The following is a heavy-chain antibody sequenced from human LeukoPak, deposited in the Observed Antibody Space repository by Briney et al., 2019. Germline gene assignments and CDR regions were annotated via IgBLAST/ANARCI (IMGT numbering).Heavy chain of an antibody. CDR2: IYYSGST. J-gene: IGHJ4*02. Sequence: SETLSLTCTVPGGSISSDSYYWAWIRQPPGKGLEWIASIYYSGSTYYNPSLKSRVTISVDTSRNQFSLKLNSVTAADTAVYYCASLAVAGLSEGYWGQGTLVIVSS. CDR3: ASLAVAGLSEGY. D-gene: IGHD6-19*01. V-gene: IGHV4-39*01. CDR1: GGSISSDSYY.